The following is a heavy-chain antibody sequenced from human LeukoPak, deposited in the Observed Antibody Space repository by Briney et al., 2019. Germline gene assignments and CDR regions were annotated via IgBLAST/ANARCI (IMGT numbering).Heavy chain of an antibody. V-gene: IGHV4-59*01. CDR3: ARDSAGYSYGSFVY. J-gene: IGHJ4*02. Sequence: SETLSLTCTVSGGSISSYYWSWIRQPPGKGLEWIGYIYYSGSTNYNPSLKSRVTISVDTSKNQFSLKLSSVTAADTAVYYCARDSAGYSYGSFVYWGQGTLVTVSS. CDR1: GGSISSYY. D-gene: IGHD5-18*01. CDR2: IYYSGST.